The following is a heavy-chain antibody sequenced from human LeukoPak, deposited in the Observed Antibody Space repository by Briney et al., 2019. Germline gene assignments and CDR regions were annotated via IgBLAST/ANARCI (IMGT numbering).Heavy chain of an antibody. Sequence: GGSLRLSCAAPGFTVSTNYMSWVRLAPGKGLEWVSLLHRDGTTHYAESVKGRFTISTDNSKNTLYLQMNSLRVEDTAVYYCAGRRKEAAAYDHWGQGTLVTVSS. D-gene: IGHD6-13*01. CDR3: AGRRKEAAAYDH. J-gene: IGHJ4*02. CDR2: LHRDGTT. V-gene: IGHV3-66*01. CDR1: GFTVSTNY.